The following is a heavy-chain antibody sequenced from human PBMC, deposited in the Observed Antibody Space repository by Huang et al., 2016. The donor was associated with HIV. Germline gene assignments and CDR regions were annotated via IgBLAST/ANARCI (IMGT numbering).Heavy chain of an antibody. V-gene: IGHV3-9*01. CDR3: AKDWGYDFGAFDF. Sequence: EVQLVESGGGLVRPGRSLRLSCAASGFTFDDYAMHWVRQTPVKCLEWVSGINWKSGNIAYADSVRGRFTISRDNAKNSLYLQMNSLRPEDTALYYCAKDWGYDFGAFDFWGRGTMVTVSS. CDR1: GFTFDDYA. J-gene: IGHJ3*01. CDR2: INWKSGNI. D-gene: IGHD3-16*01.